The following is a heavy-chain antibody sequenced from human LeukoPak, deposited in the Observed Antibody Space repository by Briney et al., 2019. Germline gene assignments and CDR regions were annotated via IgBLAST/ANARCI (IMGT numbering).Heavy chain of an antibody. J-gene: IGHJ4*02. CDR1: GGSISSYY. CDR3: ARGDGYYYGSAMGY. D-gene: IGHD3-10*01. Sequence: SETLSLTCTVSGGSISSYYWSWIRQPPGKGLEWIGYIYYSGSTNYNPSLKSRVTISVDTSKNQFSLKLSSVTAADTAVYYCARGDGYYYGSAMGYWGQGTLVTVSS. V-gene: IGHV4-59*08. CDR2: IYYSGST.